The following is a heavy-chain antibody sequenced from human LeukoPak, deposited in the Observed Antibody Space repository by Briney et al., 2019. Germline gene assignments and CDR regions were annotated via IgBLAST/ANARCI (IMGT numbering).Heavy chain of an antibody. CDR1: GYRFISNY. J-gene: IGHJ4*02. Sequence: ASVKVSCKASGYRFISNYIQWVRQAPGLGPEWMGWMHPGNGNTRYAEKFQGRVTMTRDTSINTAYMDLSSLRSDDTAVYYCAREGSYCVGGDCYSFDFWGQGTLISVSS. V-gene: IGHV1-2*02. CDR2: MHPGNGNT. D-gene: IGHD2-21*02. CDR3: AREGSYCVGGDCYSFDF.